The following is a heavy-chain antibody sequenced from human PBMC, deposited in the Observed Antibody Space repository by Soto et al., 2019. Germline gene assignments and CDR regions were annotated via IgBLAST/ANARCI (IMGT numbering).Heavy chain of an antibody. CDR3: AKAADFYGSGSYYNYFDY. D-gene: IGHD3-10*01. J-gene: IGHJ4*02. CDR2: VIPIFGTP. V-gene: IGHV1-69*06. CDR1: GGTFSSFA. Sequence: QVQLVQSGAEVKKPGSSVKVSCKASGGTFSSFAISWVRQAPGQGLEWMGGVIPIFGTPKYAQRFQGRVTITADKSTSTADMELSSLRSEDTAVYYCAKAADFYGSGSYYNYFDYWGQGTLFTVSS.